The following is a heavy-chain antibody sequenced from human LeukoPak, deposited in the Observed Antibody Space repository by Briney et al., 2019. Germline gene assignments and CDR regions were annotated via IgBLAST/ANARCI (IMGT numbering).Heavy chain of an antibody. J-gene: IGHJ3*02. CDR3: ARGYSRAAFDI. Sequence: GGSLRLSCVGSGFTFSNYLMNWFRQAPGKGLEWVSFISSTGGTIYYADAVKGRFTVSRDNAKNSLLLQMNSLRAEDTALYYCARGYSRAAFDIWGQGTMVTVSS. V-gene: IGHV3-48*01. D-gene: IGHD2-15*01. CDR2: ISSTGGTI. CDR1: GFTFSNYL.